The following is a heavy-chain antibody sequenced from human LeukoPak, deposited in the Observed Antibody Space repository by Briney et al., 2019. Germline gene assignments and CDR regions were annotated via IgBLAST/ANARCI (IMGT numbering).Heavy chain of an antibody. CDR1: GYTFTSYG. J-gene: IGHJ4*02. Sequence: WASVKVSCKASGYTFTSYGISWVRQAPGQGLEWMGWISAYNGNTNYAQKLQGRVTMTTDTSTSTAYMELRSLRSDDTAVYYCARAIAAAGTGKIDYWGQGTLVTVSS. CDR3: ARAIAAAGTGKIDY. CDR2: ISAYNGNT. D-gene: IGHD6-13*01. V-gene: IGHV1-18*01.